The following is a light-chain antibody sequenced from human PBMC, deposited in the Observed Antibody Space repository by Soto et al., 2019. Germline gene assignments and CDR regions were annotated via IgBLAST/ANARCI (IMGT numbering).Light chain of an antibody. CDR1: QSISSW. J-gene: IGKJ1*01. V-gene: IGKV1-5*03. CDR3: QQYNSIPGT. CDR2: KAF. Sequence: DIQMTQSPSTLSASVGDRVTITCRASQSISSWLAWYQQKPGKAPKLLIYKAFSLESGVPSRFSGSGSGTEFTLTISSLQPDDFATYYCQQYNSIPGTFGQGTKVEIK.